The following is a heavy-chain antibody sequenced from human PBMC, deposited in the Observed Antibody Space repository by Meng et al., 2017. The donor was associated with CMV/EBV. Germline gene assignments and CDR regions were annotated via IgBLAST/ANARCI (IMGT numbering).Heavy chain of an antibody. CDR3: ARSGVTYCSSTSCLGGMDV. CDR2: INSDGSST. V-gene: IGHV3-74*01. J-gene: IGHJ6*02. Sequence: GESLKISCAASGFTFSNYWMHWVRQAPGKGLVWVSRINSDGSSTSYADSVKGRFTISRDNAKNTLYLQMNSLRAEDTAVYYCARSGVTYCSSTSCLGGMDVWGQGTTVTVSS. D-gene: IGHD2-2*01. CDR1: GFTFSNYW.